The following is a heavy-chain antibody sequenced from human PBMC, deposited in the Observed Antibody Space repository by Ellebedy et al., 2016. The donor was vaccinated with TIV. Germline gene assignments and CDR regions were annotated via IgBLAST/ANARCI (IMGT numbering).Heavy chain of an antibody. V-gene: IGHV1-69*13. CDR3: ASGYCGGDCYSRGWWFDP. CDR1: GGTFSSYA. Sequence: ASVKVSXXASGGTFSSYAISWVRQAPGQGLEWMGGIIPIFGTANYTQKFQGRATITADESTSTAYMELSSLRSEDTAMYYCASGYCGGDCYSRGWWFDPWGQGTLVTVSS. J-gene: IGHJ5*02. CDR2: IIPIFGTA. D-gene: IGHD2-21*02.